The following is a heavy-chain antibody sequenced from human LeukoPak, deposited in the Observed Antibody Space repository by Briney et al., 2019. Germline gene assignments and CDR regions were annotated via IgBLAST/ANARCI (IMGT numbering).Heavy chain of an antibody. CDR3: APTYSSSSEFDY. CDR2: INSVGSST. Sequence: GGSLRLSCAASGFTFSRYWMHWVRQAPGEGLVWVSRINSVGSSTSYADSVKGRFTISRDNAKNTLYLQMNSPRAEDTAVYYCAPTYSSSSEFDYWGQGTLVTVSS. V-gene: IGHV3-74*01. CDR1: GFTFSRYW. J-gene: IGHJ4*02. D-gene: IGHD6-6*01.